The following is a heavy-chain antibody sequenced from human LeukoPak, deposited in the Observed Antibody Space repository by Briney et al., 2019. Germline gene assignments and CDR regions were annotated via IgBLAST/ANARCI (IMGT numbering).Heavy chain of an antibody. CDR3: ARGPQWSRVTKGHYFDY. Sequence: PSETLSLTCAVYGGSFSGYYWSWIRQPPGKGLEWIGEINHSGSTNYNPSLKSRVTISVDTSKNQFSLKLSSVTAADTAVYYCARGPQWSRVTKGHYFDYWGQGTLVTVSS. V-gene: IGHV4-34*01. CDR1: GGSFSGYY. J-gene: IGHJ4*02. D-gene: IGHD4-17*01. CDR2: INHSGST.